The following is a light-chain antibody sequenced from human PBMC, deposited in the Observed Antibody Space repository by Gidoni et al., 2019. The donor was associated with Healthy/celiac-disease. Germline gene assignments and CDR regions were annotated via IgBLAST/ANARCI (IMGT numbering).Light chain of an antibody. CDR3: QQRSNWPLT. J-gene: IGKJ4*01. CDR1: QSVSSY. Sequence: ELVLPQYPATLSLSPGERATLSCRASQSVSSYLAWYQQKPGQAPRLLIYDASNRATGIPARFSGSGSGTDFTLTISSLEPEDFAVYYCQQRSNWPLTFGGXTKVEIK. CDR2: DAS. V-gene: IGKV3-11*01.